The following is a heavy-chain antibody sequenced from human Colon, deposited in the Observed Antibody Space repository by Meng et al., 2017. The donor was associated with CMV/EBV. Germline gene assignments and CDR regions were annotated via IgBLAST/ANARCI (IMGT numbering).Heavy chain of an antibody. J-gene: IGHJ4*02. CDR1: EFTFTDYW. V-gene: IGHV5-51*01. Sequence: GESLKISCKGSEFTFTDYWIAWVRPMPGEGLEFMGMIFPADSDTRYSPSFQGLVAISADNSLNSAYLQFSSLKASDSAVYYCVRRRGNFMVDYWGQGTLVTVSS. CDR2: IFPADSDT. CDR3: VRRRGNFMVDY. D-gene: IGHD2-8*01.